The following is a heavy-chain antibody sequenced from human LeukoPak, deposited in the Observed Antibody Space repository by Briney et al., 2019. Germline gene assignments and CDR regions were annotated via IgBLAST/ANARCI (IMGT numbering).Heavy chain of an antibody. D-gene: IGHD2-21*02. CDR3: ATNIRHTVTANFDD. V-gene: IGHV1-2*02. J-gene: IGHJ4*02. Sequence: GASLKVSCKASGYTFTGSYMHWVRQAPGQGLEWMGWINPNSGGTNYAQTFQARVTMTRDTFISTAYMELSRLRSADTAVCYCATNIRHTVTANFDDWGQGTLVTVSS. CDR2: INPNSGGT. CDR1: GYTFTGSY.